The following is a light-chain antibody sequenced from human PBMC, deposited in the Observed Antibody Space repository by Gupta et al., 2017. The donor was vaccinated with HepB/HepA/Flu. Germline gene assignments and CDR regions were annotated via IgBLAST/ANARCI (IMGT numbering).Light chain of an antibody. CDR2: LGS. CDR1: QSLLHRNGNNY. CDR3: RQVLQTPQVT. Sequence: DIVMTQSPLSLPVTPGEPASISCRSSQSLLHRNGNNYLDWYLQKPGQSPQLLIYLGSNRASGVPDRFSGRGSGTDFTLKISRGEAEDVGVYYCRQVLQTPQVTFGQGTRLEIK. V-gene: IGKV2-28*01. J-gene: IGKJ5*01.